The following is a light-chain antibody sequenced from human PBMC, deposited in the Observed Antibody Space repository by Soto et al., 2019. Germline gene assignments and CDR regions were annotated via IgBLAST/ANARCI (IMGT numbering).Light chain of an antibody. CDR3: QQYNNWPRAT. J-gene: IGKJ4*01. CDR1: QSISSN. CDR2: RTS. V-gene: IGKV3-15*01. Sequence: EIVMTQSPATLSVSPGERAPLSCRASQSISSNLAWYQQKPGQAPRLLMFRTSSRATGFPARFSGSGSGTEFNLTISSLQSEDFGVYYCQQYNNWPRATFGGGTKVEIK.